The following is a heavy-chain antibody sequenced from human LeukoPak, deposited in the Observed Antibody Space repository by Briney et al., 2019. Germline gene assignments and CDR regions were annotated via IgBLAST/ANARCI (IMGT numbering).Heavy chain of an antibody. CDR3: ANIAVAGILIIDY. CDR2: IRYDGSNK. CDR1: GFTFSSYG. Sequence: PGGSLRLSCAASGFTFSSYGMHWVRQAPGKGLEWVAFIRYDGSNKYYADSVKGRFTISRDNSKNTLYLQMNSLRAEDTAVYYCANIAVAGILIIDYWGQGTLVTVSS. D-gene: IGHD6-19*01. V-gene: IGHV3-30*02. J-gene: IGHJ4*02.